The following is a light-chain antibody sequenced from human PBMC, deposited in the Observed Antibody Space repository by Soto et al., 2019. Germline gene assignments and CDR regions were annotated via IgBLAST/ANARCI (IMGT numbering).Light chain of an antibody. CDR2: KAS. V-gene: IGKV1-5*03. CDR3: QHYHAYPWT. J-gene: IGKJ1*01. Sequence: DIQMTQSPSTLSASVGDRVTITCLASQSISSWLAWYQQKPGKAPKLLIYKASSLETGVPLRFSGSGSGTEFTLTISSLQPDDIATYYCQHYHAYPWTFGQGTQVEIK. CDR1: QSISSW.